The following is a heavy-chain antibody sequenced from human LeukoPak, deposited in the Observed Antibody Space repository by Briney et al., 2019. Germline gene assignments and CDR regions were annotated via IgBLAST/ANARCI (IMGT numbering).Heavy chain of an antibody. J-gene: IGHJ5*02. D-gene: IGHD2-2*01. V-gene: IGHV4-38-2*01. CDR2: IYHSGST. Sequence: SETLSLTCAVSGYSISSGYYWGWIRQPPGKGLEWIGSIYHSGSTYYNPSLKSRVTISVDTSKNQFSLKLSSVTAADTAVYYCASPLQYCSSTSCYDNWFDPWGQGTLVTVSS. CDR1: GYSISSGYY. CDR3: ASPLQYCSSTSCYDNWFDP.